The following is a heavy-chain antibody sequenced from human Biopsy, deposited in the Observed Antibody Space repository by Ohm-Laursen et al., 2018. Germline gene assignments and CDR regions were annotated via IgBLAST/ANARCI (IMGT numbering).Heavy chain of an antibody. Sequence: TLSLTCAVFGKTFSDYQWSWIRQPPGKGLEWIGQINQAGTTNYNPSLKSRVSISADASKYEFSLRLTSGTAADTAVYLCGNEVHGRDYWGPGAQVTVSS. J-gene: IGHJ4*02. CDR1: GKTFSDYQ. CDR3: GNEVHGRDY. CDR2: INQAGTT. V-gene: IGHV4-34*08. D-gene: IGHD2-15*01.